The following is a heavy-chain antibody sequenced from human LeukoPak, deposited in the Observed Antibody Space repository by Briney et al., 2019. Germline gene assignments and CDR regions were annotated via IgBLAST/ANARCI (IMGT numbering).Heavy chain of an antibody. D-gene: IGHD2-15*01. CDR1: GFTFSDYN. Sequence: KSGGSLRLSCGASGFTFSDYNMNWVRQAPGKGLEWVASISSSRSDIYYADSVKGRFTVSRNNAKKSLYLQMNSLRAEDTAVYYCAGEGRSISVWCSGGSCYDFDFWGQGTLVSVSS. CDR3: AGEGRSISVWCSGGSCYDFDF. CDR2: ISSSRSDI. V-gene: IGHV3-21*01. J-gene: IGHJ4*02.